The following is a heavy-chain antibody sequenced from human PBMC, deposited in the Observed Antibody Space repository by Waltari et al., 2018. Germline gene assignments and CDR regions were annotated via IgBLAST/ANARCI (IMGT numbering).Heavy chain of an antibody. CDR2: IHPRGGST. V-gene: IGHV1-46*01. Sequence: QVQLVQSGAEVKKPGASVKVSCKASGYTFTSYYMHWGRQAPGQGVEWMGIIHPRGGSTSYAQKFQGSVTMTRDTSTSTVYMELSSLRSEDTAVYYCARVKERGLDYWGQGTLVTVSS. J-gene: IGHJ4*02. CDR3: ARVKERGLDY. D-gene: IGHD1-26*01. CDR1: GYTFTSYY.